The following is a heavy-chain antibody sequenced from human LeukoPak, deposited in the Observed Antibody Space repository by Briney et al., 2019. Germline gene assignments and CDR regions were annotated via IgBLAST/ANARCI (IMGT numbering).Heavy chain of an antibody. CDR2: IIPIFGTA. CDR3: ARDRGGYQNNPNWFDP. D-gene: IGHD5-12*01. CDR1: GGTFSSYA. J-gene: IGHJ5*02. Sequence: SVKVSCKASGGTFSSYAISWVRQAPGQGLEWMGRIIPIFGTANYAQKFQGRVTITTDESTSTAYMELSSLRSEDTAVYYCARDRGGYQNNPNWFDPWGQGTLVTVSS. V-gene: IGHV1-69*05.